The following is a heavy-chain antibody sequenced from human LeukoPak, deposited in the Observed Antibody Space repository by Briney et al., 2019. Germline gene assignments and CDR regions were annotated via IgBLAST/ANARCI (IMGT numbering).Heavy chain of an antibody. V-gene: IGHV3-21*04. CDR1: GFTFSGYS. Sequence: GVLRLSCTASGFTFSGYSMNWIRQAPGKGLEWVSSFGTRSTSIYHAGSVKGRFAISRDNAKNSLYLQMNSLRADDTAVYYCARDSRRVGATGGSDSWGQGTLVTVSS. D-gene: IGHD1-26*01. CDR3: ARDSRRVGATGGSDS. CDR2: FGTRSTSI. J-gene: IGHJ4*02.